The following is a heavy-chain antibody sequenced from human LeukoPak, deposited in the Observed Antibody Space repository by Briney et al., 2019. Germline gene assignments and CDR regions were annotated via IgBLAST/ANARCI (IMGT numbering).Heavy chain of an antibody. CDR2: ISSSSSYI. V-gene: IGHV3-21*01. J-gene: IGHJ2*01. CDR3: ARVSPNWYFDL. Sequence: GSLRLSCAASGFTFSSYSMNWVRQAPGKGLEWVSSISSSSSYIYYADSVKGRFTIFRDNAKNSLYLQMNSLRAEDTAVYYCARVSPNWYFDLWGRGTLVTVSS. CDR1: GFTFSSYS.